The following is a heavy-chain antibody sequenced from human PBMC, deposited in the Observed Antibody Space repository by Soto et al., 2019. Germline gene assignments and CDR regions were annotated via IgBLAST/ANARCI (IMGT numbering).Heavy chain of an antibody. CDR1: GFTFSNYA. D-gene: IGHD1-20*01. V-gene: IGHV3-64*01. Sequence: GGSLRLSCAASGFTFSNYAMHWVRQAPGKGLEHVSGISSNGGSKYYANSVKGRFTISRDNSKNTLYLQMGSLRAEDMAVYYCARSLGNNWNDETYFDYWGQGTPVTVSS. CDR3: ARSLGNNWNDETYFDY. J-gene: IGHJ4*02. CDR2: ISSNGGSK.